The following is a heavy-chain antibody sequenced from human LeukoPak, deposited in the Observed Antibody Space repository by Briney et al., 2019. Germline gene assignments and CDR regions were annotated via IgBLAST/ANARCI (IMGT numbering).Heavy chain of an antibody. J-gene: IGHJ4*02. CDR1: GFTFSSYG. CDR3: ARVYCSSTSCSRRFDY. Sequence: GRSLRLSCAASGFTFSSYGMHWVRQAPGKGLEWVAVIWSDGSKEYYADTVKGRFTITTDNSKSTVYLQMNSLRAEDTAVYYCARVYCSSTSCSRRFDYWGQGTLVTVSS. D-gene: IGHD2-2*01. V-gene: IGHV3-33*01. CDR2: IWSDGSKE.